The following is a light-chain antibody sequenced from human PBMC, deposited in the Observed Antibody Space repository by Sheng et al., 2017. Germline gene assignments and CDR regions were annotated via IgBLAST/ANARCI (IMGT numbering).Light chain of an antibody. J-gene: IGKJ5*01. CDR1: QDIGNF. CDR3: QQYSDLIT. CDR2: DAS. V-gene: IGKV1-33*01. Sequence: IHMTQSPSSLSASVGDRVTMTCQASQDIGNFLNWYQQKPGKAPKLLIYDASNLESGVPSRFSGSGSGTLFTFTISTLQPEDFATYYCQQYSDLITFGQGTRLDI.